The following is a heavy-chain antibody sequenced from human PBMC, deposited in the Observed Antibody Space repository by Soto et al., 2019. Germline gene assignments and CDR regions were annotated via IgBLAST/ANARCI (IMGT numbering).Heavy chain of an antibody. CDR2: ISYDGSNK. CDR1: GFTFSSYA. J-gene: IGHJ4*02. D-gene: IGHD2-15*01. V-gene: IGHV3-30-3*01. CDR3: ARVPSASTRAHFDY. Sequence: QVQLVESGGGVVQPGRSLRLSCAASGFTFSSYAMHWVRQAPGKGLEWVAVISYDGSNKYYADSVKGRFTISRDNSKNTLYLQMNSLRAEDTDVYHCARVPSASTRAHFDYWGQGTLATVSS.